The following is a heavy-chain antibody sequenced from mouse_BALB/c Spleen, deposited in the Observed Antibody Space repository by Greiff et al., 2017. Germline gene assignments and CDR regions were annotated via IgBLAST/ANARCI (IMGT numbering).Heavy chain of an antibody. CDR1: GFNFKDYY. D-gene: IGHD1-1*01. J-gene: IGHJ2*01. Sequence: VQLQQSGAELVRPGALVKLSCKASGFNFKDYYMHWVKQRPEQGLEWIGWIDPENGNTIYDPKFQGKANITADTSSNTAYLQLSSLTSEDTAVYYCARGENTTVENWGQGTTRTVSS. CDR3: ARGENTTVEN. CDR2: IDPENGNT. V-gene: IGHV14-1*02.